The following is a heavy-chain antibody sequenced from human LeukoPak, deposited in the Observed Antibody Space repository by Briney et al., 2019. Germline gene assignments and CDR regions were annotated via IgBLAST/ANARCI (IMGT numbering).Heavy chain of an antibody. CDR3: ARDRGPEWWGSFDY. V-gene: IGHV1-2*02. D-gene: IGHD2-8*02. CDR1: GYTFSGFY. J-gene: IGHJ4*02. Sequence: ASVKVSCKASGYTFSGFYLHWVRQAPGQGLQWMGWFNPNTGGTNYAQKFQGRVTMTRDTSFTTGYMELSSLTSDDTAVYYCARDRGPEWWGSFDYWGQGSLVTVSS. CDR2: FNPNTGGT.